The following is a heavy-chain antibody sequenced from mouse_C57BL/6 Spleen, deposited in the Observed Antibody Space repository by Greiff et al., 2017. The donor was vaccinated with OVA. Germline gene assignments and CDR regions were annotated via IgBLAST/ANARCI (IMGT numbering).Heavy chain of an antibody. Sequence: EVKVVESEGGLVQPGSSMKLSCTASGFTFSDYYMAWVRQVPEKGLEWVANINYDGSSTYYLDSLKSRFIISRDNAKNILYLQMSSLKSEDTATYYCARDGPGRGYFDYWGQGTTLTVSS. CDR3: ARDGPGRGYFDY. V-gene: IGHV5-16*01. J-gene: IGHJ2*01. D-gene: IGHD3-3*01. CDR2: INYDGSST. CDR1: GFTFSDYY.